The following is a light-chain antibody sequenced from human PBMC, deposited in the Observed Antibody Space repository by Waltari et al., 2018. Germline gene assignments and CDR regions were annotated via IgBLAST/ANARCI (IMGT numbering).Light chain of an antibody. J-gene: IGLJ1*01. CDR1: KLGEKY. CDR3: QAWDSSSYV. V-gene: IGLV3-1*01. Sequence: SYELTQPPSVSVSPGQTASVTCSGDKLGEKYTCWYQQKPGQSPVLVMYQDNKRPSGIPERFSGSNSGNTATLTISGTQGMDEADYYGQAWDSSSYVFGTGTKVTVL. CDR2: QDN.